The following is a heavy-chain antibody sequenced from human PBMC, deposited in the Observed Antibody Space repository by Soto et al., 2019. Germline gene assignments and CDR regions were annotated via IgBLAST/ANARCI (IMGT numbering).Heavy chain of an antibody. D-gene: IGHD6-6*01. V-gene: IGHV4-30-4*01. CDR1: GGSISSGDYY. J-gene: IGHJ6*02. Sequence: SSETLSLTCTVSGGSISSGDYYWSWIRQPPGKGLEWIGYIYYSGSTYYNPSLKSRVTISVDTSKNQFSLKLSSVTAADTAVYYCARVDASIAARIKYGMDVWGQGTTVTVCS. CDR2: IYYSGST. CDR3: ARVDASIAARIKYGMDV.